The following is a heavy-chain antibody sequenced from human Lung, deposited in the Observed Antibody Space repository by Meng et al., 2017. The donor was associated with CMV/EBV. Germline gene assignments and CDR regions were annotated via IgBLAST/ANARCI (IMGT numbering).Heavy chain of an antibody. CDR3: ARGAYTVTSFAEGRFDP. V-gene: IGHV3-11*01. J-gene: IGHJ5*02. CDR1: GFTFSDYY. D-gene: IGHD4-11*01. CDR2: ISPSGSTR. Sequence: GESLKISCAASGFTFSDYYMSWIRQAPGQGLEWVSHISPSGSTRYYADSVKGRFTISRDNADNSLYLQMSSLRAEDTATYYCARGAYTVTSFAEGRFDPWXQGXLVXVSS.